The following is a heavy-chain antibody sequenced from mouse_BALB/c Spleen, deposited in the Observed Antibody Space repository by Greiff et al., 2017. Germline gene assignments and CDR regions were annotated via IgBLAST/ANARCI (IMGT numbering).Heavy chain of an antibody. CDR1: GFSLTSYG. CDR3: ARNGGLPQVVAY. V-gene: IGHV2-4-1*01. D-gene: IGHD2-2*01. J-gene: IGHJ3*01. Sequence: QVQLKQSGPGLVQPSQSLSITCTVSGFSLTSYGVHWVRQSPGKGLEWLGVIWSGGSTDYNAAFISRLSISKDNSKSQVSFKMNSLQADDTAIYYCARNGGLPQVVAYWGQGTLVTVSA. CDR2: IWSGGST.